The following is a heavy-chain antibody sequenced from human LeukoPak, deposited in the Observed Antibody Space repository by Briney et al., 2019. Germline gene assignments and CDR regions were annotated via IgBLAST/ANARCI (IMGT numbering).Heavy chain of an antibody. CDR3: ARSWGEGGAFDI. V-gene: IGHV4-59*01. CDR2: IYYSGST. D-gene: IGHD3-16*01. CDR1: GGSISSYY. Sequence: KPSETLSLTCTVSGGSISSYYWSWVRQPPGKGLEWVGYIYYSGSTNYNPSLKSRVTISVEKYKKKFSLKLSSVTAADTAVYYCARSWGEGGAFDIWGQGTMVTVSS. J-gene: IGHJ3*02.